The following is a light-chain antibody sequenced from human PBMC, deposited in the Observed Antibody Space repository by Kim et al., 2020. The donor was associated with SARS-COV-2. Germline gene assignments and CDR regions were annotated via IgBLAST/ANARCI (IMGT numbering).Light chain of an antibody. V-gene: IGLV3-1*01. Sequence: VSPGETVSMTCTGDRLRERYTCWYQQKSGQSPVLVVYQDSKRPSGIPERISGTKSGNIATLTITGTQAVDEADYYCQAWDSRTTLVFGGGTKLTVL. CDR3: QAWDSRTTLV. CDR2: QDS. CDR1: RLRERY. J-gene: IGLJ2*01.